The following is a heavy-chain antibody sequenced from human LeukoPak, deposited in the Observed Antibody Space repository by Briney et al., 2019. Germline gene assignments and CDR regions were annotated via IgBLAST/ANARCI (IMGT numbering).Heavy chain of an antibody. D-gene: IGHD2-2*01. CDR2: ISAYNGNT. V-gene: IGHV1-18*01. J-gene: IGHJ6*02. CDR1: GYTFTSYG. Sequence: GASVNVSCKAYGYTFTSYGISWVRQAPGQGLEWMGWISAYNGNTNYAQKLQGGVTMTTDTSTSTAYMELRSLRSDDTAVYYCARSSIVVVPAAMYGMDVWGQGTTVTVSS. CDR3: ARSSIVVVPAAMYGMDV.